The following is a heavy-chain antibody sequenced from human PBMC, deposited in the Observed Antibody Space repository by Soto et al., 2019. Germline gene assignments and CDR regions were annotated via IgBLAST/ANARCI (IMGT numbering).Heavy chain of an antibody. CDR1: GFTFSSYA. J-gene: IGHJ4*02. V-gene: IGHV3-23*01. Sequence: DVQLLESGGGLVQPGGSRRLSCAASGFTFSSYAMSWVRQAPGKGLEWISAVSGSGGSTYYADSVKGRFTISRDNSKNTLYIQMNNLRAEDKAVYYCAKPPDYNWNDYWGQGTLVTVSS. D-gene: IGHD1-20*01. CDR3: AKPPDYNWNDY. CDR2: VSGSGGST.